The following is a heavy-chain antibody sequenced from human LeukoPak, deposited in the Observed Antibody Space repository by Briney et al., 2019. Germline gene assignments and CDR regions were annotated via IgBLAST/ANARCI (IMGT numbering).Heavy chain of an antibody. Sequence: GASVKVSCKASGYTFTGYYMHWVRQAPGQGLEWMGWINPNSGGTNYAQKFQGRVTMTRDTSISTAYMELSRLRSDDTAVYYCAKEDYYGSGSYTDYNWFDPWGQGTLVTVSS. J-gene: IGHJ5*02. CDR1: GYTFTGYY. V-gene: IGHV1-2*02. CDR2: INPNSGGT. CDR3: AKEDYYGSGSYTDYNWFDP. D-gene: IGHD3-10*01.